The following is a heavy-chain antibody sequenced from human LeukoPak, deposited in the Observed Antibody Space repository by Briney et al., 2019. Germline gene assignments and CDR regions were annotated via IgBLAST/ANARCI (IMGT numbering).Heavy chain of an antibody. CDR3: ARGASSSWYSWTNDAFDI. J-gene: IGHJ3*02. CDR1: GGSISSSSYY. D-gene: IGHD6-13*01. Sequence: SETLSLTCTVSGGSISSSSYYWGWIRQPPGKGLEWIGYIYYSGSTNYNPSLKSRVTISVDTSKNQFSLKLSSVTAADTAVYYCARGASSSWYSWTNDAFDIWGQGTMVTVSS. CDR2: IYYSGST. V-gene: IGHV4-61*05.